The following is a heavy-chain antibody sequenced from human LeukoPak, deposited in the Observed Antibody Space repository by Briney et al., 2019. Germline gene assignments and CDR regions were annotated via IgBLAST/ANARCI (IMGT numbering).Heavy chain of an antibody. J-gene: IGHJ4*02. CDR1: GFTFSIYA. D-gene: IGHD1-26*01. V-gene: IGHV3-7*05. CDR2: IKQDGSET. Sequence: GGSLRLSCAASGFTFSIYALSWVRQAPGKGLEWVANIKQDGSETYYVDSVKGRFTISRDNAKNSLFLQMNSLRAEDTAVYYCARVGVRGGTDYWGQGTLVTVSS. CDR3: ARVGVRGGTDY.